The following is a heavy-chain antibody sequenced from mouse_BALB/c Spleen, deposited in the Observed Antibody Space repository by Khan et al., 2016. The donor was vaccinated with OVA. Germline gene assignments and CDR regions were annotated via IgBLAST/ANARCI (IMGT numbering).Heavy chain of an antibody. CDR3: AREGVRGVAMDY. CDR1: GYTFTAYD. CDR2: IYPGDGST. Sequence: QVQLQQSGPELVKPGASVKISCKASGYTFTAYDINWVKQRPGQGLEWIGWIYPGDGSTQYNADFKGKATLTADRSSNTAYMQLSSLTSENSAVYFCAREGVRGVAMDYWGQGTSVSVSS. J-gene: IGHJ4*01. V-gene: IGHV1S56*01. D-gene: IGHD1-1*01.